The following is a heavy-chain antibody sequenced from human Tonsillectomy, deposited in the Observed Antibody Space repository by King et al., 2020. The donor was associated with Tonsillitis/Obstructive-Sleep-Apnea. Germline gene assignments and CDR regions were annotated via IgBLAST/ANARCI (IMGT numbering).Heavy chain of an antibody. CDR3: AGPITVTTPFAFDY. CDR2: ISYDGSNK. J-gene: IGHJ4*02. Sequence: VQLVESGGGVVQPGRSLRLSCAASGFTFSSYAMHWGRQAPGKGLEWGAVISYDGSNKYSADSVKGRFTISRDNSKNTLYLQMNSLGAEDTAVYYCAGPITVTTPFAFDYWGQGTLVTVSS. D-gene: IGHD4-17*01. CDR1: GFTFSSYA. V-gene: IGHV3-30*01.